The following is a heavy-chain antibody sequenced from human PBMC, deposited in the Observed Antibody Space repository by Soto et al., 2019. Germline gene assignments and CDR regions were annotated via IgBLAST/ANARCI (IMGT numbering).Heavy chain of an antibody. CDR1: EFPSSPTG. D-gene: IGHD3-9*01. CDR2: ISGDGVTT. Sequence: EVQLVESGGDLVQRGGSLRLSCAASEFPSSPTGITGSRHTQGKGWDWVARISGDGVTTYYADSVTGRFTVSRDNAKNTLSLQISGLRAEDTAVYYCAREYYGLLTGYYTDYWGQGTLVSVSS. V-gene: IGHV3-74*01. J-gene: IGHJ4*02. CDR3: AREYYGLLTGYYTDY.